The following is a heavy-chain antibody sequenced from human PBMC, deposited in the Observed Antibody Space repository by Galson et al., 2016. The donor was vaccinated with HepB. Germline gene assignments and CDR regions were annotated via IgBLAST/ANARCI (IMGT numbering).Heavy chain of an antibody. D-gene: IGHD6-25*01. CDR3: ARSADTGRNFVGSVL. Sequence: SLRLSCAASTFALRNYAMSWVRQPPGKGLEWVSTLRGRGSTTFYADSVEGRFTISRDNSKTTLYLQMNSLRDEDTAVYYCARSADTGRNFVGSVLWGQGTLVTVSS. CDR2: LRGRGSTT. V-gene: IGHV3-23*01. J-gene: IGHJ4*02. CDR1: TFALRNYA.